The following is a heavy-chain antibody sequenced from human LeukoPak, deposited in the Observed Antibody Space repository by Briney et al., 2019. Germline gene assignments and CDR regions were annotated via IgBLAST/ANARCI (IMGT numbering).Heavy chain of an antibody. V-gene: IGHV3-23*01. D-gene: IGHD4-23*01. CDR2: ISGSGGST. CDR1: GFTFSSYA. Sequence: PGGSLRLSCAASGFTFSSYAMSWVRQAPGKGLEWVSAISGSGGSTYYADSVKGRFTISRDNSKNTLYLQMNNLRAEDTAVYYCAKVGGGNSAGPFDYWGQGTLVTVSS. J-gene: IGHJ4*02. CDR3: AKVGGGNSAGPFDY.